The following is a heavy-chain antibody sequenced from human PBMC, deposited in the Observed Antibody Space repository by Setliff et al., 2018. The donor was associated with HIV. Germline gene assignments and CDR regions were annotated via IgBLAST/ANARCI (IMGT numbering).Heavy chain of an antibody. Sequence: SETLSLTCAVYGGSFSGYYWTWIRQTPGKGLEWIGSIYSGGTTYYNSSLRSRVTISVDTSKNQFSLKLNSVTAADTAVYYCARGPRYGSGNYYYYYYYMDVWGKGTTVTVSS. CDR3: ARGPRYGSGNYYYYYYYMDV. CDR1: GGSFSGYY. D-gene: IGHD3-10*01. V-gene: IGHV4-34*01. J-gene: IGHJ6*03. CDR2: IYSGGTT.